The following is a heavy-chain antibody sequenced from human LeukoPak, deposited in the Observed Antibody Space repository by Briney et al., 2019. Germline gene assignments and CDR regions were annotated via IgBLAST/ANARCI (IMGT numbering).Heavy chain of an antibody. Sequence: ASVEVSCKASGYTFTSYDINWVRQATGQGLEWMGWMNPNSGNTGYAQKFQGRVTITRNTSISTAYMELSSLRSEDTAVYYCARRHYYDSSGYYYWGQGTLVTVSS. CDR1: GYTFTSYD. CDR2: MNPNSGNT. J-gene: IGHJ4*02. CDR3: ARRHYYDSSGYYY. D-gene: IGHD3-22*01. V-gene: IGHV1-8*03.